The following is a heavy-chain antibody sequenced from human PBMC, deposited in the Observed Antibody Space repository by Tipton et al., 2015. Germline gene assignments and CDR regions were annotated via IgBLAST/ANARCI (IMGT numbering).Heavy chain of an antibody. V-gene: IGHV4-38-2*01. D-gene: IGHD2-21*02. CDR2: IYYSGST. CDR3: ASPSLPHDRGDYYFQS. CDR1: AYSISSDYY. Sequence: TLSLTCAVSAYSISSDYYWGWIRQPPGKGLEWIGYIYYSGSTNYNPSLKSRVTISIDRFKNQFSLKLSSVTAADTAVYYCASPSLPHDRGDYYFQSWGQGSLVTVSS. J-gene: IGHJ4*02.